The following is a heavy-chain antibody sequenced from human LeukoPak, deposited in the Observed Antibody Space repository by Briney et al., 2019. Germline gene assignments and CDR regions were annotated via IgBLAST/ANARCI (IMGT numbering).Heavy chain of an antibody. Sequence: PGGSLRLSCAASGFTYSHYGMHWVRQAPGKGLEWVAVIWSDATEKYYGDAVKGRFTISRDKSRNTLYLQMNSLRAEDTAVYYCAKDAQRGFDYSNSLEYWGQGTLVTVSS. V-gene: IGHV3-33*03. D-gene: IGHD4-11*01. CDR2: IWSDATEK. J-gene: IGHJ4*02. CDR3: AKDAQRGFDYSNSLEY. CDR1: GFTYSHYG.